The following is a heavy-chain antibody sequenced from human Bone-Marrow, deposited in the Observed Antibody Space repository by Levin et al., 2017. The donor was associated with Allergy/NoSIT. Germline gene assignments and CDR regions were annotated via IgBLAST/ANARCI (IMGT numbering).Heavy chain of an antibody. J-gene: IGHJ5*02. CDR1: GGSISNFY. D-gene: IGHD5-12*01. CDR3: AGLEGGYEFRWFDP. Sequence: PSQTLSLTCTVSGGSISNFYWSWIRQPPGKGLEWIGYIFHRGTTNYNPSLKSRVTMSVDTSKNHFSLILNSVTAADTAVYYCAGLEGGYEFRWFDPWGQGALVTVSS. V-gene: IGHV4-59*01. CDR2: IFHRGTT.